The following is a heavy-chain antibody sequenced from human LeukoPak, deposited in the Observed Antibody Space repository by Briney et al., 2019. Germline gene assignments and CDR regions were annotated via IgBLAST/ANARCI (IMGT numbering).Heavy chain of an antibody. CDR1: GGSISSYY. CDR2: IYYSGST. J-gene: IGHJ4*02. V-gene: IGHV4-59*12. CDR3: ARAGYSSGWYGIDY. Sequence: SETLSLTCTVSGGSISSYYWSWIRQPPGKGLEWIGYIYYSGSTNYNPSLKSRVTISVDTSKNQFSLKLSSVTAADTAVYYCARAGYSSGWYGIDYRGQGTLVTVSS. D-gene: IGHD6-19*01.